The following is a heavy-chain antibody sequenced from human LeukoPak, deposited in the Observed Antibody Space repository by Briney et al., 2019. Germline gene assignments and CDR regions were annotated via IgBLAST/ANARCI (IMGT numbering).Heavy chain of an antibody. V-gene: IGHV3-7*01. CDR2: IKQDGSEK. D-gene: IGHD3-10*01. CDR1: GFTFSSYW. Sequence: GGSLRLSCAASGFTFSSYWMHWVRQAPGKGLEWVANIKQDGSEKYYVDSVKGRFTISRDNAKNSLYLQMNSLRAEDTAVYYCARDRPITMVRGVIITHYYYGMDVWGQGTTVTVSS. CDR3: ARDRPITMVRGVIITHYYYGMDV. J-gene: IGHJ6*02.